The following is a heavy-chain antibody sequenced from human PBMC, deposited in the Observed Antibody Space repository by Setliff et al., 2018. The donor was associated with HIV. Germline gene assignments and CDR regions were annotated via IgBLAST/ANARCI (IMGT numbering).Heavy chain of an antibody. V-gene: IGHV3-7*01. D-gene: IGHD1-26*01. J-gene: IGHJ4*02. CDR2: IKYDGSET. CDR3: ATDCAVVGGTGSLDS. CDR1: GFSFSTYS. Sequence: GGSLRLSCEASGFSFSTYSMSWVRRAPGKGLEWVATIKYDGSETYHVDSVKGRFTISRDNAKNSLYLQMNSLRAEDTAVYYCATDCAVVGGTGSLDSWGQGTLVTVSS.